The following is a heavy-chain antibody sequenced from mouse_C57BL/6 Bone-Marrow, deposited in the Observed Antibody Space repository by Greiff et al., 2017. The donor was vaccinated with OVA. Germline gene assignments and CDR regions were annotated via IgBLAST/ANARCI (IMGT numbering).Heavy chain of an antibody. V-gene: IGHV7-3*01. D-gene: IGHD2-12*01. CDR1: GFTFTDYY. CDR3: AIYSTGYSPYFDY. J-gene: IGHJ2*01. Sequence: EVHLVESGGGLVQPGGSLSLSCAASGFTFTDYYMSWVRQPPGKALEWLGFIRNKANGYTTEYSASVKGRFTISRDNSHSILYLQMNALRAEDSATYYCAIYSTGYSPYFDYWGQGTTLTVSS. CDR2: IRNKANGYTT.